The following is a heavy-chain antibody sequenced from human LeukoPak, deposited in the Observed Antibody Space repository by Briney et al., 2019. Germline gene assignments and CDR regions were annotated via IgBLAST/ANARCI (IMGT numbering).Heavy chain of an antibody. CDR2: INPNSGGT. CDR3: ARVSHGLLRFLEWLPTADAFDI. V-gene: IGHV1-2*02. J-gene: IGHJ3*02. D-gene: IGHD3-3*01. Sequence: GASVKVSCKASGYTFTGYYMHWVRQAPGQGLEWMGWINPNSGGTNYAQKFQGRVTMTRDTSISTAYMELSRLRSDDTAVYYCARVSHGLLRFLEWLPTADAFDIWGQGTMVTVSS. CDR1: GYTFTGYY.